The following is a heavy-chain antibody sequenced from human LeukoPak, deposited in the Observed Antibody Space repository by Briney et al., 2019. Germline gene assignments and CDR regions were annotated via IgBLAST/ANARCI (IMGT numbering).Heavy chain of an antibody. D-gene: IGHD5-18*01. CDR1: GYTFTSYA. CDR2: INTNSGNP. V-gene: IGHV7-4-1*02. J-gene: IGHJ6*03. Sequence: ASVKVSCKASGYTFTSYAMNWVRQAPGQGLEWMGWINTNSGNPTYAQGFTGRFVFSLDTSVSTAYLQISSLKAEDTAVYYCAKTAMVIREDDLKYYYYYYYYMDVWGKGTTVTVSS. CDR3: AKTAMVIREDDLKYYYYYYYYMDV.